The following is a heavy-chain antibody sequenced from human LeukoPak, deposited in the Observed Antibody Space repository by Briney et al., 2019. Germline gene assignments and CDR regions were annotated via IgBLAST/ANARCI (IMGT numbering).Heavy chain of an antibody. J-gene: IGHJ4*02. Sequence: GGSLRLSCAASGFTFSSYDMHWVRQATGKGLEWVSSIGTAGDTYYPGSVKGRFTISRENAKNSLSLQMNSLRSEDTAVYYCATYKNQPHTLFFDFWGQGALVTVSA. CDR2: IGTAGDT. CDR3: ATYKNQPHTLFFDF. V-gene: IGHV3-13*04. CDR1: GFTFSSYD. D-gene: IGHD1-14*01.